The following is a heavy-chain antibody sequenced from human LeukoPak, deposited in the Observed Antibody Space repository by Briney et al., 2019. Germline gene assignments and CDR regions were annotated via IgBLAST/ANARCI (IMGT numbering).Heavy chain of an antibody. D-gene: IGHD2-15*01. CDR3: AKFAQRYCSGGSCHPFDY. CDR1: GFTFTTFW. J-gene: IGHJ4*02. CDR2: INHDGSST. V-gene: IGHV3-74*01. Sequence: PGGSLRLSCATSGFTFTTFWMHWVRQAPGKGLVWVSRINHDGSSTNYADSVKGRFTISRDNSKNTLHLQMNSLRAEDTAAYYCAKFAQRYCSGGSCHPFDYWGQGTLVTVSS.